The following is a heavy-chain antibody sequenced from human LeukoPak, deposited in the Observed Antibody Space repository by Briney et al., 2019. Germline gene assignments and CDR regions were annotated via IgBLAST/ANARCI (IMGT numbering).Heavy chain of an antibody. CDR2: INPSGGNT. J-gene: IGHJ4*02. CDR3: ATTKQARRYFDY. V-gene: IGHV3-23*01. Sequence: PGGSLRLSCAGSGFTFSSNPLSWVRQAPGKGLEWVSAINPSGGNTYYADSVRGRFTISRDNSKNTLYLQMNTLRAEDMAVYYCATTKQARRYFDYWGQGTLVTVSS. D-gene: IGHD1-1*01. CDR1: GFTFSSNP.